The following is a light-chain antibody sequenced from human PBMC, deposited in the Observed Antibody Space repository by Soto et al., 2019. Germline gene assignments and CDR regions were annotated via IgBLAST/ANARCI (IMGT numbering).Light chain of an antibody. CDR3: ISYTSSSLYV. J-gene: IGLJ1*01. V-gene: IGLV2-14*03. Sequence: QSALSQPASVSGYPGQSIAISCTGTSSDVGTYDYVSWYQQHPGKAPKLMIYDVTDRPSGVSNRFSGSKSGNTASLTISGLQAEDEADYYCISYTSSSLYVFGTGTKLTVL. CDR2: DVT. CDR1: SSDVGTYDY.